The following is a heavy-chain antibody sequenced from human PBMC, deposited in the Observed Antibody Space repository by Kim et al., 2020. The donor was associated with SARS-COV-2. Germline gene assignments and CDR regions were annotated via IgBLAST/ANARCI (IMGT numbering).Heavy chain of an antibody. J-gene: IGHJ6*02. D-gene: IGHD6-13*01. V-gene: IGHV1-46*01. CDR1: GYTFTSYY. Sequence: ASVKVSCKASGYTFTSYYMHWVQQAPGQGLEWMGIINPSGGSTSYAQKFQGRVTMTRDTSTSTVYMELSSLRSEDTAVYYCAREGSSFSSSWSKSYYYYGMDVWGQGTTVTVSS. CDR2: INPSGGST. CDR3: AREGSSFSSSWSKSYYYYGMDV.